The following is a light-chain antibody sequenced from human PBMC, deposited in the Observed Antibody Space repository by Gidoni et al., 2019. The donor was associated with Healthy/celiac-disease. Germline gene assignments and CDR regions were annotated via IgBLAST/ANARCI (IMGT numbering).Light chain of an antibody. CDR1: QSISSW. V-gene: IGKV1-5*03. J-gene: IGKJ1*01. CDR2: KAS. CDR3: QQYNSYSRR. Sequence: DIQMTQSPSTLSASVGDRVTITCRASQSISSWLAWYQQKPGKAPKLLIYKASSLESGVPSRFSGSGSGTEVTLTSSSLQPDDFATYYCQQYNSYSRRFGQXTKVEIK.